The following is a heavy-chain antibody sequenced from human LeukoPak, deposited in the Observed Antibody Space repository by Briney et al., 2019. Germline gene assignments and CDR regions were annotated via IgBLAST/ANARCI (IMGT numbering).Heavy chain of an antibody. V-gene: IGHV3-30-3*01. D-gene: IGHD5-18*01. CDR2: ISYDGSNK. CDR1: GFTFSSYA. J-gene: IGHJ3*02. Sequence: GGSLRLSCAASGFTFSSYAMHWVRQAPGKGLEWVAVISYDGSNKYYADSVKGRFTNSRDNSKNTLYLQMNSLRAEDTAVYYCARDGRGYSAWDDAFDIWGQGTMVTVSS. CDR3: ARDGRGYSAWDDAFDI.